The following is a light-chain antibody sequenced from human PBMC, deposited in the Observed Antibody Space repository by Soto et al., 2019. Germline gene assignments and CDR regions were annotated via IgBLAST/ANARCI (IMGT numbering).Light chain of an antibody. Sequence: QSVLTQPPSVSGSPGQSVTISCTGTSSDVGSYNRVSWYQQPPGTAPKVIIYEVSNRPSGVPDRFSGSKSGNTASLTISGLQPEDEADYYCYSFTSSNTHVFGPGTKVTV. V-gene: IGLV2-18*02. J-gene: IGLJ1*01. CDR2: EVS. CDR1: SSDVGSYNR. CDR3: YSFTSSNTHV.